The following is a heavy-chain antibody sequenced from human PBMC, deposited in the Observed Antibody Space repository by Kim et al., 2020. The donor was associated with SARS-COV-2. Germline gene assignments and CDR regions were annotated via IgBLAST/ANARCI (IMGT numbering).Heavy chain of an antibody. CDR3: ARGGPGYSSGVGY. V-gene: IGHV1-8*01. D-gene: IGHD6-19*01. J-gene: IGHJ4*02. Sequence: YAQKYKGRVTMTRNTSISTAYMELSSLRSEDTAVYYCARGGPGYSSGVGYWGQGTLVTVSS.